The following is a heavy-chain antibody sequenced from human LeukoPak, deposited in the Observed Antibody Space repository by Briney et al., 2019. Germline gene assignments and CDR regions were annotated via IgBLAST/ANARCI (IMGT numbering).Heavy chain of an antibody. D-gene: IGHD3-10*02. J-gene: IGHJ6*02. CDR2: IYHSGST. V-gene: IGHV4-4*02. CDR3: ARGLGSGSYPYYYYYGMDV. CDR1: GGSISTSNW. Sequence: PSETLSLTCAVSGGSISTSNWWSWVRQPPGKGLEWIGEIYHSGSTNYNPSLKSRVTISVDTSKNQFSLKLSSVTAADTAVYYCARGLGSGSYPYYYYYGMDVWGQGTTVTVSS.